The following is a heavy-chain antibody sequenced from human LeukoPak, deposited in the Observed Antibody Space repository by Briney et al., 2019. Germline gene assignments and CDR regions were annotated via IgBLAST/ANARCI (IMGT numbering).Heavy chain of an antibody. J-gene: IGHJ3*02. CDR1: GITVSGNY. CDR3: ELFQSGGPSDI. Sequence: GGSLGLSCAASGITVSGNYMSWVRQAPGKGLEWVSVIYSVGSTYYPNSVKGRFTISRDSSRNTLYLQMNSLRAEDTAVYYCELFQSGGPSDIWGQGTVVTVSS. V-gene: IGHV3-66*01. D-gene: IGHD2-21*01. CDR2: IYSVGST.